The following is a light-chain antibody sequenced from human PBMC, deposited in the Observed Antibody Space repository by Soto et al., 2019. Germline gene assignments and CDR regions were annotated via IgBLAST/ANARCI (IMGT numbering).Light chain of an antibody. V-gene: IGKV3-15*01. J-gene: IGKJ2*01. CDR3: QQYNWPYT. CDR2: GAS. CDR1: QSVSSN. Sequence: EIVMTQSPATLSVSPGERATLSCRASQSVSSNLAWYQQKPGQAPRLLIYGASPRATGIPARFSGSGSGTEFTLTISSLQSEDFAVYYCQQYNWPYTFGQGTKLEIK.